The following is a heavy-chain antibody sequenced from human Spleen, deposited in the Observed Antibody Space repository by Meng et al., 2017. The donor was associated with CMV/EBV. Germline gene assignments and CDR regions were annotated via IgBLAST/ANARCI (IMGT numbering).Heavy chain of an antibody. J-gene: IGHJ1*01. D-gene: IGHD3-3*01. Sequence: SETLSLTCTVSGGPISFYYWTWIRQPPGKGLEWMGYISDTGSSNYNPSLKSRLTISIDTSKKQFSLKLDSVTAADTAAYYCARGRGSGYPQGGYCQYWGQGSLVTVSS. CDR2: ISDTGSS. V-gene: IGHV4-59*01. CDR3: ARGRGSGYPQGGYCQY. CDR1: GGPISFYY.